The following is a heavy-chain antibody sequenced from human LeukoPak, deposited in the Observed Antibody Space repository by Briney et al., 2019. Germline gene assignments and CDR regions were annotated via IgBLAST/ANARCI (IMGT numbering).Heavy chain of an antibody. CDR1: GYTFTGYY. V-gene: IGHV1-2*02. CDR2: INPNSGGT. Sequence: GASVKVSCKASGYTFTGYYMHWVRQAPGRGLEWMGWINPNSGGTNYAQKFQGRVTMTRDTSISTAYMELSRLRSDDTAVYYCARGGDPDYGDYDNPDYWGQGTLVTVSS. J-gene: IGHJ4*02. CDR3: ARGGDPDYGDYDNPDY. D-gene: IGHD4-17*01.